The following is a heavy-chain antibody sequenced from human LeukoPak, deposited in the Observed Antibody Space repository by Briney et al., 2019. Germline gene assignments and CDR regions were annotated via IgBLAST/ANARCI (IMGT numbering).Heavy chain of an antibody. CDR1: GGSISSSSYY. D-gene: IGHD1-26*01. CDR3: ARRNSGSYYRSAFDI. Sequence: SETLSLTCTVPGGSISSSSYYWGWIRQPPGKGLEWIGSIYYSGSTYYNPSLKSRVTISVDTSKNQFSLKLSSVTAADTAVYYCARRNSGSYYRSAFDIWGQGTMVTVSS. CDR2: IYYSGST. J-gene: IGHJ3*02. V-gene: IGHV4-39*01.